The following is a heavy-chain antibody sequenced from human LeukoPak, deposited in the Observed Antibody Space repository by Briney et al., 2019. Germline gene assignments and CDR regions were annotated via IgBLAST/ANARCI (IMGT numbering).Heavy chain of an antibody. CDR1: GFTVNSNY. J-gene: IGHJ4*02. Sequence: GGSLRLSCAASGFTVNSNYMSWVRQAPGKGLEWFSIIYSGGSTYYADSVKGRFTVSRDNSKNTLYLQMNTLRAEDTAVYYCAKSSGYSSTWEVDYWGQGTLVTVSS. V-gene: IGHV3-66*01. D-gene: IGHD6-13*01. CDR3: AKSSGYSSTWEVDY. CDR2: IYSGGST.